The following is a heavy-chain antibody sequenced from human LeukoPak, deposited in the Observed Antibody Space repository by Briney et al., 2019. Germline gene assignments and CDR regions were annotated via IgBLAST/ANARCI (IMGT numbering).Heavy chain of an antibody. Sequence: SGPALVKPTQTLTLTCTFSVFSLSTSGMCVSWIRQPPGKALEWLARIDWDDDKYYSTSLKTRLTISKDTSKNQVVLTMTNMDPVDTATYYCARYTHSKNAFDIWGQGTMVTVSS. CDR3: ARYTHSKNAFDI. D-gene: IGHD2-2*02. J-gene: IGHJ3*02. CDR2: IDWDDDK. V-gene: IGHV2-70*11. CDR1: VFSLSTSGMC.